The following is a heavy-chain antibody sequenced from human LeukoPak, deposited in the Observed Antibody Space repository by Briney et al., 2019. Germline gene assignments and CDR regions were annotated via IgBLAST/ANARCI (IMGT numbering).Heavy chain of an antibody. CDR1: GGTFSSYG. CDR3: ARDKTYCSAASCYSAHVY. Sequence: SVKVSCKASGGTFSSYGISWVRQAPGHGLEWMGRIIPTLGMANYAQKFQGRVTITEDRSTSTAYMELSSLRSEDTAMYYCARDKTYCSAASCYSAHVYWGQGSLVTVSS. J-gene: IGHJ4*02. CDR2: IIPTLGMA. V-gene: IGHV1-69*04. D-gene: IGHD2-15*01.